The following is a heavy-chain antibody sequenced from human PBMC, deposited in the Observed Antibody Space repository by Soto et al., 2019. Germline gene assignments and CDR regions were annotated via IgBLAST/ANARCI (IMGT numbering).Heavy chain of an antibody. Sequence: SETTYIRSTVCGDSVCSYYWSWFRQPPGKGLEWIGYIYYSGSTNYNPSLKSRVTISVDTSKNQFSLKLSSVTAADTAVYYCARDAEGGWMSDYWGQGTLVTVSS. CDR1: GDSVCSYY. J-gene: IGHJ4*02. D-gene: IGHD3-16*01. CDR2: IYYSGST. CDR3: ARDAEGGWMSDY. V-gene: IGHV4-59*02.